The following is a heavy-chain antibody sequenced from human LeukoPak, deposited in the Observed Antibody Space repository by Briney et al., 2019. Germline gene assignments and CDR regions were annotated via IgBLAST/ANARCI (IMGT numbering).Heavy chain of an antibody. D-gene: IGHD2-2*03. CDR3: ARDLSGYCSSTSCYAYYYYGMDV. V-gene: IGHV3-48*02. Sequence: GGSLRLSCAASGFTFSSYSMHWVRQAPGEGLEWVSDISSSSSTIYYADSVKGRFTISRDNAKNSLYLQMNSLRDEDTAVYYCARDLSGYCSSTSCYAYYYYGMDVWGQGTTVTVSS. CDR2: ISSSSSTI. J-gene: IGHJ6*02. CDR1: GFTFSSYS.